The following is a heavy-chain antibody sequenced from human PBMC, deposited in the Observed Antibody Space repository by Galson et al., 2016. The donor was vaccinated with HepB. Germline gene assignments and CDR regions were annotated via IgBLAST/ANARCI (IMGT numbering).Heavy chain of an antibody. V-gene: IGHV5-51*01. CDR1: GCSFTSYW. CDR2: IYPGDSDT. Sequence: QSGAEVKKPGESLKISCKGYGCSFTSYWIGWVRQMPGKGLEWMGIIYPGDSDTRYSPSFQGQVTISADKSISTAYLQWNSLEASDTAMYYCARLNYPHCGGECYLSLWGQGTLVTVSS. D-gene: IGHD2-21*01. CDR3: ARLNYPHCGGECYLSL. J-gene: IGHJ4*02.